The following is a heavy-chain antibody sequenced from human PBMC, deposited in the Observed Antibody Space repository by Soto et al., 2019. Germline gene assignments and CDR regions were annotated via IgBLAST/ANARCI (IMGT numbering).Heavy chain of an antibody. D-gene: IGHD4-17*01. CDR1: GGYISSYY. V-gene: IGHV4-59*01. J-gene: IGHJ4*02. Sequence: PSETLSLTCTVSGGYISSYYWSWIRQPPGKGLEWIGYIFYSGNTNYNPSLRSRVTISVDTSKNQFSLKLSSVTATDTAVYYCARDSGYGDPFDYWGQGTPVPVSS. CDR3: ARDSGYGDPFDY. CDR2: IFYSGNT.